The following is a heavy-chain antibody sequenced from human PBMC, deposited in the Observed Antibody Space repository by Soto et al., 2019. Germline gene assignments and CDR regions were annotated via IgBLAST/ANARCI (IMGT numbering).Heavy chain of an antibody. CDR2: IYSGGST. CDR3: ARQYDFGSGYPRSYYYGMDV. V-gene: IGHV3-53*05. Sequence: GGSLRLSCAASGFTVSSNYMSWVRQAPGKGLEWVSVIYSGGSTYYADSVKGRFTISRDNSKNTLYLQMNSLRAEDTAVYYCARQYDFGSGYPRSYYYGMDVWGQGTTVTVSS. CDR1: GFTVSSNY. J-gene: IGHJ6*02. D-gene: IGHD3-3*01.